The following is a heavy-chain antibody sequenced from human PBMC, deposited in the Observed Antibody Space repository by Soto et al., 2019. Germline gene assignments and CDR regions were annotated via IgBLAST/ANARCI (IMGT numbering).Heavy chain of an antibody. CDR1: GGSISSGGYY. CDR3: AREGIVVVPAAPESYGMDG. CDR2: IYYSGST. Sequence: SETLSLTCTVSGGSISSGGYYWSWIRQHPGKGLEWIGYIYYSGSTYYNPSLKSRVTISVDTSKNQFSLKLSSVTAADTAVYYCAREGIVVVPAAPESYGMDGWGQGTTVTVSS. J-gene: IGHJ6*02. D-gene: IGHD2-2*01. V-gene: IGHV4-31*03.